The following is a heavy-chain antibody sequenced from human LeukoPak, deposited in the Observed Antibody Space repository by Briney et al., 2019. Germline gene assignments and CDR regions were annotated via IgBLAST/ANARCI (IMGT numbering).Heavy chain of an antibody. D-gene: IGHD4-17*01. CDR2: IKKDGSEK. J-gene: IGHJ4*02. CDR1: GFAFSNYW. CDR3: AKDSTVTYDY. Sequence: GGSLRLSCAASGFAFSNYWMTWVRQAPGKGLEWVANIKKDGSEKNYVDSVKGRFTISRDNSKNTLYLQMNSLRAEDTAVYYCAKDSTVTYDYWGQGTLVTVSS. V-gene: IGHV3-7*03.